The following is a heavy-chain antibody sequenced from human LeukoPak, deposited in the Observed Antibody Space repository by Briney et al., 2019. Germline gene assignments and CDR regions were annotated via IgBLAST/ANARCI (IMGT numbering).Heavy chain of an antibody. CDR3: AREFRVVAPTQGDDY. D-gene: IGHD2-21*01. J-gene: IGHJ4*02. V-gene: IGHV3-30*04. Sequence: PGRSLRLSCAASGFTFSSYAMHWVRQAPGEGLEWVAVISYDGNHKYYADSVKGRFTVSRDNSKNTLYLQMNSLRAGDTAVYYCAREFRVVAPTQGDDYWGQGTLVTVSS. CDR2: ISYDGNHK. CDR1: GFTFSSYA.